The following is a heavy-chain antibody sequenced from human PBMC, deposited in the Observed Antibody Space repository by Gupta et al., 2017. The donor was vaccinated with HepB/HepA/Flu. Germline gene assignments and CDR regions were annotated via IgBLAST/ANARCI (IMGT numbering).Heavy chain of an antibody. CDR2: ISYDGSNK. J-gene: IGHJ4*02. V-gene: IGHV3-30*18. CDR3: AKAGYSSSGNLDY. CDR1: GLSFSSYG. D-gene: IGHD6-6*01. Sequence: QMQLVESGGAVVRPERALRLSCAASGLSFSSYGMHWVRQAPGKGLEWVAVISYDGSNKYYADSLKGRFTISRDNSKNTLYLQMNSLRVEDTAVYYCAKAGYSSSGNLDYWRQGTLVTVSS.